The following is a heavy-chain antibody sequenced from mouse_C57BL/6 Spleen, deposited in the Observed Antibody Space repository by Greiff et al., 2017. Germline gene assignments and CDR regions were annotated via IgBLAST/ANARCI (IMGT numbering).Heavy chain of an antibody. V-gene: IGHV1-15*01. D-gene: IGHD2-4*01. CDR1: GYTFTDYE. CDR2: IDPEAGGT. J-gene: IGHJ1*03. Sequence: VQLQQSGAELVRPGASVTLSCKASGYTFTDYEMHWVKQTPVHGLEWIGAIDPEAGGTDYNQKFKGKAILTADKSSSTAYMELRSLTSEDSAVYYCTRRQDYGGYWYFDVWGTGTTVTVSS. CDR3: TRRQDYGGYWYFDV.